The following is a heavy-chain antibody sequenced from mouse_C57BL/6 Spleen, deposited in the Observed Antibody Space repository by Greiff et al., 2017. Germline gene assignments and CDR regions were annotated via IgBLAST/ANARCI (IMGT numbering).Heavy chain of an antibody. J-gene: IGHJ1*03. CDR1: GYPFTSYW. V-gene: IGHV1-69*01. CDR3: ARSGAGYFDV. Sequence: QVQLQQPGAELVMPGASVKLSCKASGYPFTSYWLHWVKQRPGQGLEWIGEIDPSDSYTNYNQKFKGKSTLTVDKSSSTAYMQLSSLTSEDSAVYYCARSGAGYFDVWGTGTTVTVSS. D-gene: IGHD3-1*01. CDR2: IDPSDSYT.